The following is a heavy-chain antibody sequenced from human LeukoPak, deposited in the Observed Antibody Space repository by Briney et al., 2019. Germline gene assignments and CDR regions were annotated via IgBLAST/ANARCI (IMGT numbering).Heavy chain of an antibody. V-gene: IGHV3-20*04. CDR2: ISWNGGST. Sequence: GGSLRLSCAASGFTFDDYGMSWVRQAPGKGLEWVSGISWNGGSTGYADSVKGRFTISRDNAKNSLYLQMNSLRAEDTALYYCARVQGYYYYYYMDVWGKGTTVTVSS. D-gene: IGHD4-11*01. CDR3: ARVQGYYYYYYMDV. CDR1: GFTFDDYG. J-gene: IGHJ6*03.